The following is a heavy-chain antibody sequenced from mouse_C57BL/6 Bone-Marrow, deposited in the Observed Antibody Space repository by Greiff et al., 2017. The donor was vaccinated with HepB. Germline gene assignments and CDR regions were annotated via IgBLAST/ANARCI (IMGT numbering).Heavy chain of an antibody. V-gene: IGHV14-2*01. CDR1: GFNIKDYY. CDR3: ARSGSSSAWFAY. D-gene: IGHD1-1*01. CDR2: IDPEDGET. J-gene: IGHJ3*01. Sequence: DVKLVESGAELVKPGASVKLSCTASGFNIKDYYMHWVKQRTEQGLEWIGRIDPEDGETKYAPKFQGKATITADTSSNTAYLQLSSLTSEDTAVYYCARSGSSSAWFAYWGQGTLVTVSA.